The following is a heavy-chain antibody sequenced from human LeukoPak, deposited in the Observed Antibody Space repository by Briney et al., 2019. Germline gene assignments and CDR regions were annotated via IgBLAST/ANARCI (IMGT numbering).Heavy chain of an antibody. J-gene: IGHJ4*02. V-gene: IGHV1-18*01. CDR2: ISAYNGNT. CDR3: ARDAYFVTGIAVAGTSDY. D-gene: IGHD6-19*01. Sequence: ASVKVSCKASGYTFTSYGISWVRQAPGQGLEWMGWISAYNGNTNYAQKLQGRVTMTTDTSTSTAYMELRSLRSDDTAVYYCARDAYFVTGIAVAGTSDYWGQGTLVTVSS. CDR1: GYTFTSYG.